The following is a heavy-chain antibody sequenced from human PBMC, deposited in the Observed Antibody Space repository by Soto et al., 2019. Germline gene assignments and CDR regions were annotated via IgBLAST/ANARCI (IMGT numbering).Heavy chain of an antibody. Sequence: PSETLSLTCTVSGGSISSYYWSWIRQPPGKGLEWIGYIYYCGSTNYNPSLKSRVTISVDTSKNQFSLKLSSVTAADTAVYYCARSLANPYYYDSLWAFDIWGQGTMVTVSS. CDR1: GGSISSYY. V-gene: IGHV4-59*01. D-gene: IGHD3-22*01. CDR3: ARSLANPYYYDSLWAFDI. J-gene: IGHJ3*02. CDR2: IYYCGST.